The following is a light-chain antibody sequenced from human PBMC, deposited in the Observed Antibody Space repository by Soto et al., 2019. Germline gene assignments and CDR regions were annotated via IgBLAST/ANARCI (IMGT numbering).Light chain of an antibody. J-gene: IGLJ2*01. CDR3: SSYAGTKPLV. V-gene: IGLV2-8*01. Sequence: QSALTQPPSASGSPGQSVTISCTGTISDIGIYYYVSWYQQHPGKAPKLIIYEVSERPSGVPDRFSGSKSGNTASLTVSGRQAEDEDHYYCSSYAGTKPLVFGGGTQLTVL. CDR2: EVS. CDR1: ISDIGIYYY.